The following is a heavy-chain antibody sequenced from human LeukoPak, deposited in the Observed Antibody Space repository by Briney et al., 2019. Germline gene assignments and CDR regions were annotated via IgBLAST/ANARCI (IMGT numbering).Heavy chain of an antibody. D-gene: IGHD5-18*01. J-gene: IGHJ4*02. V-gene: IGHV3-53*01. CDR1: GFTVSSNH. CDR3: ARGGRGYSYGNPDY. Sequence: TGGSLRLSCEASGFTVSSNHMSWVRQAPGKGLEWVSIIYSAGSTYYADSVKGRFTISRDSSKNMMYLQMNSLRAEDTAVYYCARGGRGYSYGNPDYWGQGTLVTVSS. CDR2: IYSAGST.